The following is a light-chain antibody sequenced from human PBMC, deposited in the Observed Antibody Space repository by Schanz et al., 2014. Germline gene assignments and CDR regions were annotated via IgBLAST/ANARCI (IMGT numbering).Light chain of an antibody. CDR1: QSVRSSY. V-gene: IGKV3-20*01. CDR2: AAS. Sequence: EIVMTQSPGTLSVSPGERATLSCRASQSVRSSYLAWYQQKPGQAPRLLIYAASSRATGIPDRFSGAGSGTDFTLTISRLEPEDFAVYYCQHYGTSSWTFGQGTKVEVK. J-gene: IGKJ1*01. CDR3: QHYGTSSWT.